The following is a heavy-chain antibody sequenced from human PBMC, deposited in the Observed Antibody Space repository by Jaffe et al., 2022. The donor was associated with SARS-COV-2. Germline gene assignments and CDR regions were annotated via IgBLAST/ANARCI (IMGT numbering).Heavy chain of an antibody. Sequence: EVQLVQSGAEVKKPGESLKISCKGSGYSFTSYWIGWVRQMPGKGLEWMGIIYPGDSDTRYSPSFQGQVTISADKSISTAYLQWSSLKASDTAMYYCARVYYYGSATGGGGDWFDPWGQGTLVTVSS. J-gene: IGHJ5*02. CDR1: GYSFTSYW. D-gene: IGHD3-10*01. CDR2: IYPGDSDT. V-gene: IGHV5-51*01. CDR3: ARVYYYGSATGGGGDWFDP.